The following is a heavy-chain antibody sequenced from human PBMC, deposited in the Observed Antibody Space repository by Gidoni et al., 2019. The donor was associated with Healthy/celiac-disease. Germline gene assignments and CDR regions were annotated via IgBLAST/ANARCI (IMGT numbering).Heavy chain of an antibody. Sequence: QVQLQESGPGLVKPSQTLSLTCTVPGGSISSGGYYWRWIRQHPGKGLEWIGYIYYSGSTYYNPSLKSRVTISVDTSKNQFSLKLSSVTAADTAVYYCASSGEVDSSSWYLSWFDPWGQGTLVTVSS. J-gene: IGHJ5*02. CDR2: IYYSGST. D-gene: IGHD6-13*01. CDR3: ASSGEVDSSSWYLSWFDP. CDR1: GGSISSGGYY. V-gene: IGHV4-31*03.